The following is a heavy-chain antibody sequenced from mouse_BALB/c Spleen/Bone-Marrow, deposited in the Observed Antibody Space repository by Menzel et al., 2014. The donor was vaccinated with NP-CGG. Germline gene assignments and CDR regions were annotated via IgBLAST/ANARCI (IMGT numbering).Heavy chain of an antibody. CDR2: ISSGSSTI. Sequence: DVQLQESVGGLVQPGGSRKLSCAASGFTFSSFGMHWVRQAPEKGLEWVAYISSGSSTIYYADTVKGRFTISRDNPKNTLFLQMTSLRSEDTAMYYCATGTRDYWGQGTTLTVSS. CDR1: GFTFSSFG. CDR3: ATGTRDY. J-gene: IGHJ2*01. D-gene: IGHD4-1*01. V-gene: IGHV5-17*02.